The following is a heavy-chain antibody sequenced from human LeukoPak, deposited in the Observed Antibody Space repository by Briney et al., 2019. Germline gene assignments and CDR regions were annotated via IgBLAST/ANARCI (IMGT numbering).Heavy chain of an antibody. V-gene: IGHV4-61*02. Sequence: SETLSLTCTVSGGSISSGSYYWSWIRQLAGKGLEWIGRIYTSGSTNYNPSLKSRVTISVDTSKNQFSLKLSSVTAADTAVYYCARADRITGTDFDYWGQGTLVTVSS. J-gene: IGHJ4*02. CDR3: ARADRITGTDFDY. D-gene: IGHD1-20*01. CDR1: GGSISSGSYY. CDR2: IYTSGST.